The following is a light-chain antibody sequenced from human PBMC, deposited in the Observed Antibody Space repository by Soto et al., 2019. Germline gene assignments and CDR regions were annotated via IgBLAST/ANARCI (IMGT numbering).Light chain of an antibody. CDR2: SSN. CDR3: AAWDDSLNYV. J-gene: IGLJ1*01. CDR1: SSNIGSNT. Sequence: LTQPPSASGTPGQRVTISCSGSSSNIGSNTVNWYQQFPGTAPKLLIYSSNLRPSGVPDRFSGSKSGTSASLAISGLQSEDEADYYCAAWDDSLNYVFGTGTKVTVL. V-gene: IGLV1-44*01.